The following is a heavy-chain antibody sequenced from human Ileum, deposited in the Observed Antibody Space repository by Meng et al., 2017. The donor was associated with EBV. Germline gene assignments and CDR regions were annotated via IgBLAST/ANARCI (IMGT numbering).Heavy chain of an antibody. D-gene: IGHD5-18*01. CDR3: ARESGRGYSSDY. Sequence: QEQVEQAGAGVKKPGSSVKVACKASGGTFRNSAISWVRQAPGQGLEWMGGIIPMFGAPDYAQRFQDRVTITADESTSTVYMELNSLRSEDTAVYYCARESGRGYSSDYWGQGTLVTVSS. J-gene: IGHJ4*02. CDR2: IIPMFGAP. V-gene: IGHV1-69*01. CDR1: GGTFRNSA.